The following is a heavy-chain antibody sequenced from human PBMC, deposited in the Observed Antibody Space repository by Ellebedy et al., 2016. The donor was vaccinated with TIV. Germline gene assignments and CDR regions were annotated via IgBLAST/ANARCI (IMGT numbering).Heavy chain of an antibody. Sequence: SETLSLXXTVSGGSISSNRFWSWVRQSPGQGLEWIGEIFHNGITNFNPSLKSRVSISLDNSKNTFSLRLTSVTAADTAFYFCAATSVRLTFFDFWGKGSLVTVSS. V-gene: IGHV4-4*02. D-gene: IGHD3-16*01. CDR1: GGSISSNRF. CDR3: AATSVRLTFFDF. CDR2: IFHNGIT. J-gene: IGHJ4*02.